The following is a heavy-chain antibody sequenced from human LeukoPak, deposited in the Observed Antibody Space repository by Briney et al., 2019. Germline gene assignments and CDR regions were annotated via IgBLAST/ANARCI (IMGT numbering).Heavy chain of an antibody. Sequence: MPGGSLRLSCAASGFSFSGHDMNWVRQAPGKGREWVSSISFSSTYIYYADSVRGRFTISRDNAKNSLYLQMNSLRVEDTAVYYCARADCSSSTCYLRRSWFDPWGQGTLVTVSS. CDR2: ISFSSTYI. V-gene: IGHV3-21*01. D-gene: IGHD2-2*01. CDR3: ARADCSSSTCYLRRSWFDP. CDR1: GFSFSGHD. J-gene: IGHJ5*02.